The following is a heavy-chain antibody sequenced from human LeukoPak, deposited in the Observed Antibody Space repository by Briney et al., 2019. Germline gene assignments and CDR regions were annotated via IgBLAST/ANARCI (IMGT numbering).Heavy chain of an antibody. Sequence: PGGSLRLSCEASEFTFSNYWMTWVRQAPGKGLEWMANIKEDGSEKHYVDSVKGRFTISRDNAKNSLHLQMNSLRGEDTAVYYCARWADGTAGIDFWGQGTLVTVSS. CDR1: EFTFSNYW. CDR3: ARWADGTAGIDF. CDR2: IKEDGSEK. J-gene: IGHJ4*02. V-gene: IGHV3-7*04. D-gene: IGHD1-14*01.